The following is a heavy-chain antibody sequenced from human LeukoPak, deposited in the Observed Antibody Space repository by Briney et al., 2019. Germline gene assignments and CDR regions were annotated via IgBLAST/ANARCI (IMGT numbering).Heavy chain of an antibody. Sequence: SETLSLTCTVSDDSITMYYWTWIRQPPGKGLEWIGYIYYSGSTNYNPSLKSRVTISVDTSKNQFSLKLSSVTAADTAVYYCARSITNYDILTGYGYWGQGTLVTVSS. CDR3: ARSITNYDILTGYGY. CDR2: IYYSGST. CDR1: DDSITMYY. D-gene: IGHD3-9*01. J-gene: IGHJ4*02. V-gene: IGHV4-59*01.